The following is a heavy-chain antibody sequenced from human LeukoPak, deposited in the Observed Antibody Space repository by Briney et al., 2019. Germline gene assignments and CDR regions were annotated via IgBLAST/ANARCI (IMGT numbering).Heavy chain of an antibody. D-gene: IGHD2-21*01. V-gene: IGHV4-4*07. Sequence: SETLSLTCKVSGGSISGYYWSWIRQPAGKGLEWIGRLDSSGSTNYNSPLKSRVTMSIDRSQFSLRLTSVTAADTAIYYCARGTSCGSKCFFDYWGQGILVTVSS. CDR1: GGSISGYY. CDR2: LDSSGST. CDR3: ARGTSCGSKCFFDY. J-gene: IGHJ4*02.